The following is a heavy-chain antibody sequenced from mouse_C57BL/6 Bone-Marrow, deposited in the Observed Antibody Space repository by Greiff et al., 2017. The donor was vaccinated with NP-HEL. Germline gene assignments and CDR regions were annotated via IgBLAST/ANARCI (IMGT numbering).Heavy chain of an antibody. Sequence: EVKLMESGGGLVKPGGSLKLSCAASGFTFSSYAMSWVRQTPEKRLEWVATISDGGSYTYYPDNVKGRFTISRDNAKNNLYLQMSHLKSEDTAMYYCARDPGGSTHWYFDVWGTGTTVTVSS. CDR3: ARDPGGSTHWYFDV. V-gene: IGHV5-4*01. CDR2: ISDGGSYT. J-gene: IGHJ1*03. D-gene: IGHD1-1*01. CDR1: GFTFSSYA.